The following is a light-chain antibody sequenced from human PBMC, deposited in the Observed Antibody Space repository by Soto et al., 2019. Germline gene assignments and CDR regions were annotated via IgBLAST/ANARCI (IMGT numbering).Light chain of an antibody. CDR2: KAS. CDR1: QTISSW. Sequence: DIQMTQSPSTLSGSVGDRVTITCRASQTISSWLAWYQQKPGKAPKLLIYKASTLKSGVPSRFSGSGSGTEFTLTISSLQPDDFATYYCQQYYSFPGTFGQGTKVDI. J-gene: IGKJ1*01. CDR3: QQYYSFPGT. V-gene: IGKV1-5*03.